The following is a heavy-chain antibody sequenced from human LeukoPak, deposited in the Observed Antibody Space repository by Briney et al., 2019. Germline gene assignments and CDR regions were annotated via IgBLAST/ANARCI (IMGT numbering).Heavy chain of an antibody. D-gene: IGHD2-8*02. CDR1: GFTFSSYA. V-gene: IGHV3-23*01. Sequence: PGGSLRLSCAACGFTFSSYAMSWVRQAPGKGLEWVSAISGSGGSTYYADSVKGRFTISRDNSKNTLYLQMNSLRAEDTDVYYCAKAALGVVYATPYWYFDLWGRGTLDSVSS. CDR2: ISGSGGST. J-gene: IGHJ2*01. CDR3: AKAALGVVYATPYWYFDL.